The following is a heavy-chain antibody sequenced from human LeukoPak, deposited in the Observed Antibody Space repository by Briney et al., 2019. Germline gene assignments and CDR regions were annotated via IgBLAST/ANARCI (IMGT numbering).Heavy chain of an antibody. CDR1: GFTFSSYS. CDR2: ISGSGGIT. D-gene: IGHD3-22*01. J-gene: IGHJ6*02. CDR3: AKSSGPGGYYYYGMDV. Sequence: GGSLRLSCAASGFTFSSYSMNWVRQAPGKGLEWVSGISGSGGITYYADSVKGRFTISRDNSKNTLYLQMNSLRAEDTAIYYCAKSSGPGGYYYYGMDVWGQGTTVTVSS. V-gene: IGHV3-23*01.